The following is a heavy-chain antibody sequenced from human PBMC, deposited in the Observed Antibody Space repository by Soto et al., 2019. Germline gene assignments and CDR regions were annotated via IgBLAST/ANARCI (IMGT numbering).Heavy chain of an antibody. Sequence: EVQLVETGGGLIQPGGSLRLSCAASGFTVSSNYMSWVRQAPGKGLEWVSVIYRGGSTYYADSVKGRSTISRDNSKNKLYLQMTGLRADDTPVYYCACGSTSWGSGYFYYYYCMAVWGQGTTVTVSS. J-gene: IGHJ6*02. V-gene: IGHV3-53*05. CDR2: IYRGGST. D-gene: IGHD3-22*01. CDR3: ACGSTSWGSGYFYYYYCMAV. CDR1: GFTVSSNY.